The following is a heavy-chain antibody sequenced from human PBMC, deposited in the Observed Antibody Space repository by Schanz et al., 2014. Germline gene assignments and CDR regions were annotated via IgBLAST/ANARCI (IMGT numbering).Heavy chain of an antibody. D-gene: IGHD3-10*01. CDR2: IATSSSTR. V-gene: IGHV3-48*01. Sequence: EVQLVESGGGLVQPGGSLRLSCEASGFDFNSYSMNWVRQVPGKGLEWLSYIATSSSTRHYADSVKGRVTISRDNAKNSVSRQMRRLRVEDTAGDYCASGVHGSSLQKGLQFWGRGTLVIVSS. CDR3: ASGVHGSSLQKGLQF. J-gene: IGHJ1*01. CDR1: GFDFNSYS.